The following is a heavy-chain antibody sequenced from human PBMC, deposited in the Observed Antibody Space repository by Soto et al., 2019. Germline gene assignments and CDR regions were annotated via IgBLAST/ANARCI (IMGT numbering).Heavy chain of an antibody. J-gene: IGHJ6*02. D-gene: IGHD3-3*01. CDR2: INSDGSST. CDR1: GFTFSSYW. Sequence: GGSLRLSCAASGFTFSSYWMHWVRQAPGKGLVWVSRINSDGSSTSYADSVKGRFTISRDNAKNTLYLQMNSLRAEDTAVYYCAREFDRAYYDFWSGYYQIDYGMDVWGQGTTVTVSS. V-gene: IGHV3-74*01. CDR3: AREFDRAYYDFWSGYYQIDYGMDV.